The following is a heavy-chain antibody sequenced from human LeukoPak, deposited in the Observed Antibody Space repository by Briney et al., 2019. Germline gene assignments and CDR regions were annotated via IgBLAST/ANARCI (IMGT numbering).Heavy chain of an antibody. CDR1: GFTFSRYG. CDR3: AKEGRRYFDY. V-gene: IGHV3-30*18. CDR2: ISYDGSNK. Sequence: GGSLRLSCAATGFTFSRYGMHWVRQAPDKGLEWVAQISYDGSNKHYGDSVKGRFTIARDNSKNTLFLQMNSLRGEDTAVYYCAKEGRRYFDYWGQGNLVTVST. J-gene: IGHJ4*02.